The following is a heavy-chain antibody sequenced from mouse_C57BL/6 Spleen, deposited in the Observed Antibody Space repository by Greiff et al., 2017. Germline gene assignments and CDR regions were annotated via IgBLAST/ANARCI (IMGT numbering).Heavy chain of an antibody. D-gene: IGHD3-2*02. CDR2: IYPGDGDT. V-gene: IGHV1-82*01. Sequence: QVQLKESGPELVKPGASVKISCKASGYAFSSSWMNWVKQRPGKGLEWIGRIYPGDGDTNYNGKFKGKATLTADKSSSTAYMQLSSLTSEDSAVYFWARRTAQATFYAMDYWGQGTSVTVSS. CDR1: GYAFSSSW. CDR3: ARRTAQATFYAMDY. J-gene: IGHJ4*01.